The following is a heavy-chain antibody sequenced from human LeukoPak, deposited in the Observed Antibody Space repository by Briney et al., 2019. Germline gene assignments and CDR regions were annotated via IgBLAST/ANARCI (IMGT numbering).Heavy chain of an antibody. Sequence: GASVKVSCKASGGTFSSYAISWVRQAPGQGLEWMGRIIPILGIANYAQKFQGRVTITADKSTSTAYMELSSLRSEDTAVYYCAREVVVAATHNWFDPWGQGTLVTVSS. V-gene: IGHV1-69*04. CDR3: AREVVVAATHNWFDP. J-gene: IGHJ5*02. CDR1: GGTFSSYA. D-gene: IGHD2-15*01. CDR2: IIPILGIA.